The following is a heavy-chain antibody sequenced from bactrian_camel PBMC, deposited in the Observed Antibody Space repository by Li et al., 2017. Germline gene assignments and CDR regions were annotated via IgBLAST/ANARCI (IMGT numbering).Heavy chain of an antibody. D-gene: IGHD6*01. J-gene: IGHJ6*01. CDR1: GYIDSNYC. V-gene: IGHV3S53*01. CDR2: IDSDGST. Sequence: VQLVESGGGSVQAGGSLRLSCAAPGYIDSNYCMGWIRQAPGKQREGVAVIDSDGSTSYADSVKGRFTISKDNAKNTLYLQMNSLKPEDTAMYYCAADLRPPYVRPRNIGYWGKGTQVTVS. CDR3: AADLRPPYVRPRNIGY.